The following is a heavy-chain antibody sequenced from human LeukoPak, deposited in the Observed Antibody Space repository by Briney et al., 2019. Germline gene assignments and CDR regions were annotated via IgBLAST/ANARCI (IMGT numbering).Heavy chain of an antibody. CDR2: LNSNSGDT. D-gene: IGHD6-19*01. Sequence: ASVKVSCKASGYTFTGYYLHWVRQAPGQGLEWMGWLNSNSGDTKYAQKFQGRVTMTRDTSISTAYVELSRLRSDDTAVYYCASFPGGVAGLDFWGQGTLVTVSS. J-gene: IGHJ4*02. CDR3: ASFPGGVAGLDF. CDR1: GYTFTGYY. V-gene: IGHV1-2*02.